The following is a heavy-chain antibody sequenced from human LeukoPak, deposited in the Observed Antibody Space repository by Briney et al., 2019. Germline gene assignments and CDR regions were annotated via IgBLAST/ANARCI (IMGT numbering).Heavy chain of an antibody. CDR2: ISDSGGST. Sequence: PGGSLRLSCAASGFTFPNYAMSWVRQAPGKGLEWVSLISDSGGSTWYADSVKGRFTISRDNSKNTLSLQMNSLRAEDTAVYYCATGQQLAPGQVHWGQGTLVTVSS. V-gene: IGHV3-23*01. CDR3: ATGQQLAPGQVH. D-gene: IGHD6-13*01. J-gene: IGHJ4*02. CDR1: GFTFPNYA.